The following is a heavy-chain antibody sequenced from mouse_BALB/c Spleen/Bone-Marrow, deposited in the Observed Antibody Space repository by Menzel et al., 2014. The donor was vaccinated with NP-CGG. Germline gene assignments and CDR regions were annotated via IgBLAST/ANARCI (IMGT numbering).Heavy chain of an antibody. CDR1: GYAFTNYL. CDR2: INPGSGGT. CDR3: ARRELGEFDY. J-gene: IGHJ2*01. D-gene: IGHD4-1*01. Sequence: QVQLQQSGAELVRPGTSVKVSCKASGYAFTNYLIEWVKQRPGQGLKWIGVINPGSGGTNYNEKFKGKATLTADKSSSTAYMQLSSLTSDDSAVYFCARRELGEFDYWGQGTTLTVSS. V-gene: IGHV1-54*01.